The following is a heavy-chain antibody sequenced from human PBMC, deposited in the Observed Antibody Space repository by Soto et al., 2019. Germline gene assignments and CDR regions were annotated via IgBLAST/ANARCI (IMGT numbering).Heavy chain of an antibody. CDR3: VRGTAISFTAMVYFDY. Sequence: EVQLVQSGAEVKKPGESLKISCKGSGYSFSTYWIGWVRQMPGKGLEWMGIIYPGDSDTRYNPSFQGQVTISADKSISSAFLQWNSLKASDTAMGYYVRGTAISFTAMVYFDYWGQGTLVTVSS. D-gene: IGHD5-18*01. V-gene: IGHV5-51*01. CDR2: IYPGDSDT. CDR1: GYSFSTYW. J-gene: IGHJ4*02.